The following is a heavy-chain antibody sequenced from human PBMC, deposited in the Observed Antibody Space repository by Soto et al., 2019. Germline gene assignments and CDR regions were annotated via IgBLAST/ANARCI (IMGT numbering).Heavy chain of an antibody. D-gene: IGHD3-10*01. J-gene: IGHJ6*02. CDR3: AKDLKVSGGFHGSLNYYYGMDV. CDR1: GFSFSNHG. CDR2: ISYDGNVK. Sequence: GGSLRLSCAASGFSFSNHGMQWVRQAPGKGLEWVAVISYDGNVKYYTDSVKGRFTISRDNSQSTLFLQMDSLRPEDAAVYYCAKDLKVSGGFHGSLNYYYGMDVWGQGTTVTVSS. V-gene: IGHV3-30*18.